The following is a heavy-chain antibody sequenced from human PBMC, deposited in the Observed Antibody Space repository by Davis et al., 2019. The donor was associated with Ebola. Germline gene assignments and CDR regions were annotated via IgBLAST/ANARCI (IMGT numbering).Heavy chain of an antibody. CDR1: GYSFTSYW. D-gene: IGHD3-22*01. V-gene: IGHV5-51*01. J-gene: IGHJ6*03. Sequence: PGGSLRLSCKGSGYSFTSYWIGWVRQMPGKGLEWMGIIYPGDSDTRYSPSFQGQVTISADKSISTAYLQWSSLKASDTAMYYCARGGSSGYYYYYYMEVWGKGTTVTVSS. CDR3: ARGGSSGYYYYYYMEV. CDR2: IYPGDSDT.